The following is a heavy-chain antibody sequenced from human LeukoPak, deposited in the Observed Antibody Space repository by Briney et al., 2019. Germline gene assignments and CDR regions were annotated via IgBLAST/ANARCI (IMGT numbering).Heavy chain of an antibody. CDR2: INPLTGDA. D-gene: IGHD3-22*01. Sequence: ASVKVSCKVSGYTFTENYIHWVRQAPGQGLEWMGLINPLTGDANYTERFQGRVTLTRDTSSGTAYMQLSSLRYDDTAVYYCARGKSGYSPWGQGTPV. CDR1: GYTFTENY. V-gene: IGHV1-2*02. J-gene: IGHJ4*02. CDR3: ARGKSGYSP.